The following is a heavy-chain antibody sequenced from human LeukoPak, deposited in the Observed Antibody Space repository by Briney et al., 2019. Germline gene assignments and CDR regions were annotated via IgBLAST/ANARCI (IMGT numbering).Heavy chain of an antibody. CDR3: ARDRTITGTIIDY. J-gene: IGHJ4*02. Sequence: VGSLRLSCAASRFTFSSYTMNWVRQAPGKGLEWVSSISSSSDIYYADSVKGRFTISRDNAKNSLFLQMNSLRAEDTAVYYCARDRTITGTIIDYWGQGTLVTVSS. V-gene: IGHV3-21*01. CDR1: RFTFSSYT. D-gene: IGHD1-7*01. CDR2: ISSSSDI.